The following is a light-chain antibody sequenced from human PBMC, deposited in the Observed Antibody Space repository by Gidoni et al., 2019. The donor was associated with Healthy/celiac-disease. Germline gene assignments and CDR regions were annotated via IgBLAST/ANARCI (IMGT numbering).Light chain of an antibody. CDR1: SSNIGSNY. V-gene: IGLV1-47*02. J-gene: IGLJ3*02. Sequence: QSVLPPPPSAYVPTRPRVTISCSGSSSNIGSNYVYWYQQLPGTAPKLLIYSNNQRPSGVPDRFSGSKSGTSASLAISGLRSEDEADYYCAAWDDSLSGGVFGGGTKLTVL. CDR2: SNN. CDR3: AAWDDSLSGGV.